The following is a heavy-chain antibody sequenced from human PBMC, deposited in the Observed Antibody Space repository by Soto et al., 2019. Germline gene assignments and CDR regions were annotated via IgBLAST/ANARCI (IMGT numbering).Heavy chain of an antibody. CDR1: GYTFTSYY. CDR2: INPSGGST. V-gene: IGHV1-46*01. CDR3: ARAPGGSSSFVDY. J-gene: IGHJ4*02. D-gene: IGHD6-6*01. Sequence: ASVKVSCKASGYTFTSYYMHWVRQAPGQGLEWMGIINPSGGSTSYAQKFQGRVTINRDTSASTAYMELSSLRPEDTAVYYCARAPGGSSSFVDYWGQGTLVTVSS.